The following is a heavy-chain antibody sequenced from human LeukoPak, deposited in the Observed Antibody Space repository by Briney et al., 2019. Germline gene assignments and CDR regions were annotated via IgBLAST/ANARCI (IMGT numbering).Heavy chain of an antibody. CDR3: AHRRDSSGYQYRYWFAP. D-gene: IGHD3-22*01. Sequence: ESGPTLLKPTPPLTLTFTFSGFSLTTSGVGVGWIRQPPGKALEWLALSNWDDQKVYSPSLQSRLSITKDTSKNQVVLTMTNVDPVDTATYYCAHRRDSSGYQYRYWFAPWGQGTLVTVSS. V-gene: IGHV2-5*02. CDR2: SNWDDQK. CDR1: GFSLTTSGVG. J-gene: IGHJ5*02.